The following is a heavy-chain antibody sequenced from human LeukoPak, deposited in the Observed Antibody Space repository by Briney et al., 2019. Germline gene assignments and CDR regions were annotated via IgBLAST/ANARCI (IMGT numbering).Heavy chain of an antibody. D-gene: IGHD3-22*01. CDR3: TTDRPSYYDSSGSYYFDY. CDR1: GFTFSTYW. Sequence: GGSLRPSCAASGFTFSTYWMHWVRQAPGKGLVWVSRINSDGSSTSYVDSVKGRFTISRDNAKNTLYLQMNSLRAEDTAVYYCTTDRPSYYDSSGSYYFDYWGQGTLVTVSS. CDR2: INSDGSST. V-gene: IGHV3-74*01. J-gene: IGHJ4*02.